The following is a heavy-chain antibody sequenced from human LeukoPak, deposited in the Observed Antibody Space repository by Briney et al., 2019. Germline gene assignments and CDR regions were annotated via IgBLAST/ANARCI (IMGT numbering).Heavy chain of an antibody. CDR3: ARKKGYVDY. CDR2: IYPADSDT. J-gene: IGHJ4*01. Sequence: GESLKISCKPSGYSFTNYWIGWVRQVPGNGVEWMGIIYPADSDTTYSRSFQGQVTISVDKSINTAYLQWSSLKASDTAMYYCARKKGYVDYWGQGTLVTVSS. D-gene: IGHD3-16*01. CDR1: GYSFTNYW. V-gene: IGHV5-51*01.